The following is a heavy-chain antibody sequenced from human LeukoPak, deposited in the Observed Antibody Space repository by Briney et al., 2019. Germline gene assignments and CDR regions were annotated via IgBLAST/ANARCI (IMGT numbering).Heavy chain of an antibody. Sequence: PGRSLRLSCAASGFTFDDYAMHWVRQAPGKGLEWVSGISWNSGSIGYADSVEGRFTISRDNAKDSLYLQMNSLRAEDAAVYYCARQYYLDYWGQGILVTVSS. CDR2: ISWNSGSI. J-gene: IGHJ4*02. V-gene: IGHV3-9*01. CDR1: GFTFDDYA. D-gene: IGHD4-11*01. CDR3: ARQYYLDY.